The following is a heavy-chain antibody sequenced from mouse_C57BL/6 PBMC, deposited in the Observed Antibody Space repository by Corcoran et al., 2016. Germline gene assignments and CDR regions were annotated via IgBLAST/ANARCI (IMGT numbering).Heavy chain of an antibody. J-gene: IGHJ3*01. CDR1: GYTFTDYY. D-gene: IGHD1-1*01. V-gene: IGHV1-26*01. Sequence: EVQLQQSGPELVKPGASVKISCKASGYTFTDYYMNWVKQSHGKSLEWIGDINPNNGGTSYNQKFKGKATLTVDKSSSTAYMELRSLTSEDAAVYYCARGGSSQAWFAYWGQGTLVTVS. CDR3: ARGGSSQAWFAY. CDR2: INPNNGGT.